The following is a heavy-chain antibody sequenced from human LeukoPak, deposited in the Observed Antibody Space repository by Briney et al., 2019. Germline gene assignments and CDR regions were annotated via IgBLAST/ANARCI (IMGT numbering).Heavy chain of an antibody. Sequence: ASVKVTCKASRYTFSDYYMHWVRPPPAHGPGWMGWINPNSGGTNYAQKFQGRVTMTRDTSIKTAYVEGGRLGSEDTAVYYCERDPSSRGNFDHWGQGTLVTVSS. D-gene: IGHD5-24*01. CDR3: ERDPSSRGNFDH. V-gene: IGHV1-2*02. CDR1: RYTFSDYY. J-gene: IGHJ4*02. CDR2: INPNSGGT.